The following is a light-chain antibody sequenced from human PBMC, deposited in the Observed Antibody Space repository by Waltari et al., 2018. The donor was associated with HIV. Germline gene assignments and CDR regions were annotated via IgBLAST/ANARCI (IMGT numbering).Light chain of an antibody. CDR1: QSVLYSSDNKNY. J-gene: IGKJ2*01. CDR2: WSS. Sequence: DIVMTKSPDSLAVSLGERATINCKSSQSVLYSSDNKNYLAWYQQKPGQPPKLLIYWSSTRESGVPDRFSGSGSGTDFTLTISSLQAEDVAVYYCLQYYSTPYTFGQGTKLEI. CDR3: LQYYSTPYT. V-gene: IGKV4-1*01.